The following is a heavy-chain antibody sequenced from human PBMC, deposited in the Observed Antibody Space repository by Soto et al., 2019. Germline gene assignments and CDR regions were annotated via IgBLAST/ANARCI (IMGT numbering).Heavy chain of an antibody. CDR1: GFTFSSYG. D-gene: IGHD5-12*01. CDR2: ISYDGSNK. V-gene: IGHV3-30*18. CDR3: AKDRLMATTAYFDY. Sequence: GGSLRLSCAASGFTFSSYGMHWVRQAPGKGLEWVAVISYDGSNKYYADSVKGRFTISRDNSKNTLYLQMNSLRAEDTAVYYCAKDRLMATTAYFDYWGQGTLVTVSS. J-gene: IGHJ4*02.